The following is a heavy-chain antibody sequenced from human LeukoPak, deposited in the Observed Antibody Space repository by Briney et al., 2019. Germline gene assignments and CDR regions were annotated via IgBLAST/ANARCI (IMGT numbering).Heavy chain of an antibody. J-gene: IGHJ5*02. CDR3: ARLSSTSRGVPDAKDWLDP. CDR1: GYSFINYW. Sequence: GESLKISCEASGYSFINYWIGWVRQMPGKGLEWMGTIYPGDSDIRYSPSFQGQVSISADKSTSTAYVQWSSLKASDTAIYYCARLSSTSRGVPDAKDWLDPWGQGTLVTVSS. V-gene: IGHV5-51*01. CDR2: IYPGDSDI. D-gene: IGHD2-2*01.